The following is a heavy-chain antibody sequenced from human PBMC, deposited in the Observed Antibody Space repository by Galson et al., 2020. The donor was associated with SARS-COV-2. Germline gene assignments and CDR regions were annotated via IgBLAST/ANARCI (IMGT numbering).Heavy chain of an antibody. CDR3: VKVRWNDYDNSLNYYGGYYFDC. CDR2: ISSNGYNT. D-gene: IGHD3-22*01. J-gene: IGHJ4*02. CDR1: GFTFSTYA. V-gene: IGHV3-64D*09. Sequence: GGSLRLSCSASGFTFSTYAMHWVRQAPGKGLEYVSAISSNGYNTYYADSVKGRFTISRDNSKNTLFLQVSSLRAEDTAVYYCVKVRWNDYDNSLNYYGGYYFDCWGQGTLVTVSS.